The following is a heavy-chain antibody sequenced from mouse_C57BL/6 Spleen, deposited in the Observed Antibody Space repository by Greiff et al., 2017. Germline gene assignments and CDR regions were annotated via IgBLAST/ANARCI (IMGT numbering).Heavy chain of an antibody. J-gene: IGHJ1*03. Sequence: EVQLVESGGGLVKPGGSLKLSCAASGFTFSDYGMHWVRQAPEKGLEWVAYISSGSSTIYYADTVKGRFTISRDNAKNTLFLQMTSLRSEDTAMYYCARHTGTYYWYFDVWGTGTTVTVSS. D-gene: IGHD4-1*01. CDR2: ISSGSSTI. V-gene: IGHV5-17*01. CDR1: GFTFSDYG. CDR3: ARHTGTYYWYFDV.